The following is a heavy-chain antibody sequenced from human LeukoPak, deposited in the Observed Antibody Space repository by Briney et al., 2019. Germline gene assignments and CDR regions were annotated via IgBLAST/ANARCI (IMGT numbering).Heavy chain of an antibody. CDR2: IIPILGIA. D-gene: IGHD2-21*02. V-gene: IGHV1-69*04. CDR3: ARVYCGGDCYSHYYYYGMDV. CDR1: GGTFSSYA. J-gene: IGHJ6*02. Sequence: SAKVSCKASGGTFSSYAISWVRQAPGQGLEWMGRIIPILGIANYAQKFQGRVTITADKSTSTAYMELSSLRSEDTAVYYCARVYCGGDCYSHYYYYGMDVWGQGTTVTVSS.